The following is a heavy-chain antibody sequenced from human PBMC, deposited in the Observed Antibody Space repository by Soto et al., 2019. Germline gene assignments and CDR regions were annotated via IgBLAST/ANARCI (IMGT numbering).Heavy chain of an antibody. J-gene: IGHJ4*02. CDR1: GFTFSSYG. V-gene: IGHV3-33*06. CDR2: IWYEGANE. CDR3: AKDVSNSWFYSFAF. Sequence: QVQLVESGGGVVQPGTSLRLSCATSGFTFSSYGMYWVRQAPGKGLGWVAVIWYEGANEYYADSVKGRFTISRDNSKNSLYLQMNRLRAADTAIYYCAKDVSNSWFYSFAFWGQGTLVTVSS. D-gene: IGHD2-2*01.